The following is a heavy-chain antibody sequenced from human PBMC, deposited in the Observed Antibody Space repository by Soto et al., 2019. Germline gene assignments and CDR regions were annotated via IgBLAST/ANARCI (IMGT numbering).Heavy chain of an antibody. CDR2: INPNSGGT. CDR3: ARSEYSSSSPSYYYYGMDV. D-gene: IGHD6-6*01. CDR1: GYTFTGYY. J-gene: IGHJ6*02. V-gene: IGHV1-2*04. Sequence: ASVKVSCKASGYTFTGYYMHWVRQAPGQGLEWMGWINPNSGGTNYAQKFQGWVTMTRDTSISTAYMELSRLRSDDTAVYYCARSEYSSSSPSYYYYGMDVWGQGTTVTVSS.